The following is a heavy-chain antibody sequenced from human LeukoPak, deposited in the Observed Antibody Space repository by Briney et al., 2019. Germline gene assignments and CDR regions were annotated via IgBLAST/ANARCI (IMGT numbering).Heavy chain of an antibody. CDR1: GFTFPSYA. J-gene: IGHJ4*02. Sequence: GGSLRLSCAASGFTFPSYAMSWVRQAPGRGLEWVSGISGSGGSTYYADSMKGRFTISRDNSKNTLHLQMNSLRAEDTAVYFCAKAGSLDIAARQNYWGQGTLVTVSS. CDR2: ISGSGGST. D-gene: IGHD6-6*01. V-gene: IGHV3-23*01. CDR3: AKAGSLDIAARQNY.